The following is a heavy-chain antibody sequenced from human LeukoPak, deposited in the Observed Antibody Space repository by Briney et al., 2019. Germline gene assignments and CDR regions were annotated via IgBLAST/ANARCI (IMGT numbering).Heavy chain of an antibody. J-gene: IGHJ4*02. CDR3: ASGYSSSSHPGSFDY. CDR1: GYTFTGYY. V-gene: IGHV1-2*02. Sequence: ASVKVSCKASGYTFTGYYMHWVRQAPGQGLEWMGWINPNSGGTNYAQKFQGRVTMTRDTSISTAYMELSRLRSDDTAVYYCASGYSSSSHPGSFDYWGQGTLVTVSS. CDR2: INPNSGGT. D-gene: IGHD6-13*01.